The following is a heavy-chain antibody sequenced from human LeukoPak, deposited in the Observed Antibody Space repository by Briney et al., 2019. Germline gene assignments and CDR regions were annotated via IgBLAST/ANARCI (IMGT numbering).Heavy chain of an antibody. CDR3: ARVPKGSGYFDY. CDR2: IYYSGST. Sequence: SETLSLTCTVSGGSISTYYWSWIRQPPGKGLEWIGYIYYSGSTNYNPSLKSRVTILVDMSKNQFSLKLNSVTAADTAVYYCARVPKGSGYFDYWGQGTLVTVSS. J-gene: IGHJ4*02. V-gene: IGHV4-59*01. D-gene: IGHD3-10*01. CDR1: GGSISTYY.